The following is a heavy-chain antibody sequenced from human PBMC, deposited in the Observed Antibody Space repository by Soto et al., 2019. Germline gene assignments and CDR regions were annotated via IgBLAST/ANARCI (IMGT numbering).Heavy chain of an antibody. CDR3: ARVTAARPYDS. CDR1: GFTFSSHW. J-gene: IGHJ4*02. D-gene: IGHD6-6*01. Sequence: GGSLRLSCAASGFTFSSHWMGWVRQAPGKGLEWVANIKEDGSEKYYVDSGKGRFTISRDNAKNSLYLQMNSLRVEDTAVYYCARVTAARPYDSWGQGTLVTVSS. V-gene: IGHV3-7*01. CDR2: IKEDGSEK.